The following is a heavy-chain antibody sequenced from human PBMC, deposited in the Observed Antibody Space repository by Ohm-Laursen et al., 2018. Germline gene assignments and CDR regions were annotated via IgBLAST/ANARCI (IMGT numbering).Heavy chain of an antibody. CDR1: GFSLSTSGMC. V-gene: IGHV2-70*11. J-gene: IGHJ5*02. CDR3: ARFRIGDSWFDP. Sequence: TQTLTLTGTFSGFSLSTSGMCVSWIRQPPGKALEWLARIDWDDDKYYSTSLKTRLTISKDTSKNQVVLTMTNMDPVDTATYYCARFRIGDSWFDPWGQGTLVTVSS. D-gene: IGHD2-15*01. CDR2: IDWDDDK.